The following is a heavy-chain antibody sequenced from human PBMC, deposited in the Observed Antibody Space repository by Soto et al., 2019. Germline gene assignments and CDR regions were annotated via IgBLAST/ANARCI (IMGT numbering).Heavy chain of an antibody. Sequence: QVQLVQSGAEVRKPGSSVKVSCKASGGTFSRYPISWVRQAPGQGLEWMGGIIPMFGTANHAQKFQGRVNITADESTSTAYMELSSLRSEDTAMYFCARARAVAGLYHGMDVWGQGTTVIVSS. CDR2: IIPMFGTA. CDR3: ARARAVAGLYHGMDV. D-gene: IGHD6-19*01. J-gene: IGHJ6*02. V-gene: IGHV1-69*01. CDR1: GGTFSRYP.